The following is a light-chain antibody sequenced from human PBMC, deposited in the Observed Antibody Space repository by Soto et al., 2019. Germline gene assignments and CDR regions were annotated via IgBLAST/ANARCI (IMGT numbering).Light chain of an antibody. CDR1: QGISNY. J-gene: IGKJ1*01. CDR2: AAS. Sequence: DIQMTQSPSSLSASVGDIVTIXXRASQGISNYLAWYQQKPGKVPKLLIYAASTLQSGVPSRFSGSGSGTDFTLTISGLQPDDFATYYCQQYNSYSPWTFGPGTKVE. CDR3: QQYNSYSPWT. V-gene: IGKV1-27*01.